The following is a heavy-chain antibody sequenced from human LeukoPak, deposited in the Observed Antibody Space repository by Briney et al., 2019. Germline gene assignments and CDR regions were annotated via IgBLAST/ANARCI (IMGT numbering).Heavy chain of an antibody. CDR2: IYYSGST. D-gene: IGHD2-21*02. Sequence: SETLSLTCTVSGCPISSYHWSWIRQPPGKGLERIDYIYYSGSTNYNPSLKSRVTISVDTSKNQFSLKLSSVTAADTAVYYCARCGGDCYYSPAFDIWGQGTMVTVSS. CDR1: GCPISSYH. V-gene: IGHV4-59*01. J-gene: IGHJ3*02. CDR3: ARCGGDCYYSPAFDI.